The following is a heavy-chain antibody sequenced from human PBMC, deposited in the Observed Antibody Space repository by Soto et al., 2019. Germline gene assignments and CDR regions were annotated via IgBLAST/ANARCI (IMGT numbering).Heavy chain of an antibody. Sequence: ASVKVSCKASGYTFTSYGISWVRQAPGQGLEWMGWISAYNGNTNYAQKLQGRVTMTTDTSTSTAYMELRSLRSDDTAVYYCARGHLYYDSSGYYFGSGMDVWGQGTTVTVSS. V-gene: IGHV1-18*01. D-gene: IGHD3-22*01. CDR3: ARGHLYYDSSGYYFGSGMDV. J-gene: IGHJ6*02. CDR1: GYTFTSYG. CDR2: ISAYNGNT.